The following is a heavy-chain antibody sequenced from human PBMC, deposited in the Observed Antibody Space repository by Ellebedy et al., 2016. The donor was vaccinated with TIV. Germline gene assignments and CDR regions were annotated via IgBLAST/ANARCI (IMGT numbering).Heavy chain of an antibody. J-gene: IGHJ4*02. D-gene: IGHD5-18*01. CDR3: AKDRTSGDGYWVFDQ. V-gene: IGHV3-23*01. Sequence: GESLKISCAASGFTFNSYAMSWVRQAPGKGLVWVSRINGDGSTTTYADSVKGRFTISRDNSKSMVHLQMNSLRPEDTAVYYCAKDRTSGDGYWVFDQWGQGTLVTVSS. CDR1: GFTFNSYA. CDR2: INGDGSTT.